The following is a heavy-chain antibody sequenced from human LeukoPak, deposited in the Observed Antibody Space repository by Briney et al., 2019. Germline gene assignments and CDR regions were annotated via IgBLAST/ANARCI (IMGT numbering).Heavy chain of an antibody. CDR2: INPNSGGT. D-gene: IGHD4-17*01. J-gene: IGHJ4*02. CDR3: ARTYTVTTSEADY. CDR1: GYTFIGYY. V-gene: IGHV1-2*04. Sequence: ASVKVSCKASGYTFIGYYIHWVRQAPGQGLEWMGWINPNSGGTNYAQKFQGWVTMTRDTSISTAYMEVSRLRSDDTAIYYCARTYTVTTSEADYWGQGTLVTVSS.